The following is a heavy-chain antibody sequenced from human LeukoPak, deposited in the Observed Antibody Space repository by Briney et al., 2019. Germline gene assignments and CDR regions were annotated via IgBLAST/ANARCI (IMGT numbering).Heavy chain of an antibody. V-gene: IGHV4-39*01. CDR3: ARRGIAAAPYCFDY. Sequence: SETLSLTCTVSGGSISSSSYYWGWVRQPPGKGLEWIGSIYYSGSTYYNPSLKSRVTISVDTSKNQFSLRLSSVTAADTAVYYCARRGIAAAPYCFDYWGQGTLVTVSS. J-gene: IGHJ4*02. CDR1: GGSISSSSYY. D-gene: IGHD6-13*01. CDR2: IYYSGST.